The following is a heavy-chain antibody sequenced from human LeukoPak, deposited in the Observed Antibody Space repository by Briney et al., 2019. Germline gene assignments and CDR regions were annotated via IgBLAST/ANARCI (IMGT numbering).Heavy chain of an antibody. CDR1: GGTFSSYA. CDR3: ARDHDYGGNLDY. Sequence: SVKVSCKASGGTFSSYAISWVRQAPGQGLEWMGRIIPIFGTANYAQKFQGRVTITTDESTSTAYMELSSLRSEDTTVYYCARDHDYGGNLDYWGQGTLVTVSS. V-gene: IGHV1-69*05. CDR2: IIPIFGTA. D-gene: IGHD4-23*01. J-gene: IGHJ4*02.